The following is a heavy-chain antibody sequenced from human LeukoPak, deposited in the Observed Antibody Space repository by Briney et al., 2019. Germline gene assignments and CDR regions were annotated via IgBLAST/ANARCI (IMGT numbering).Heavy chain of an antibody. J-gene: IGHJ6*02. D-gene: IGHD6-19*01. V-gene: IGHV3-11*01. Sequence: SGGSLRLSCAASGFTFSDYYMSWIRQAPGKGLEWVSYISSSGSTIYYADSVKGRFTISRDNAKNSLYLQMNSLRAEDTAVYYCARAGSGWLKYYYYGMDVWGQGTTVTVSS. CDR2: ISSSGSTI. CDR3: ARAGSGWLKYYYYGMDV. CDR1: GFTFSDYY.